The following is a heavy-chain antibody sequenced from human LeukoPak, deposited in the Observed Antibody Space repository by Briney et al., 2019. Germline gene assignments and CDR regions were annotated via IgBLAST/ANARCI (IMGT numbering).Heavy chain of an antibody. CDR3: ARVLPGFSHYFDY. CDR1: GYSISSGYY. Sequence: SETLSLTCTVSGYSISSGYYWGWIRQPPGKGLEWIGSIYHSGSTYYNPSLQSRVTISVDTSKNQFSLKLSSVTAADTAVYYCARVLPGFSHYFDYWGQGTLVTVSS. CDR2: IYHSGST. J-gene: IGHJ4*02. D-gene: IGHD2/OR15-2a*01. V-gene: IGHV4-38-2*02.